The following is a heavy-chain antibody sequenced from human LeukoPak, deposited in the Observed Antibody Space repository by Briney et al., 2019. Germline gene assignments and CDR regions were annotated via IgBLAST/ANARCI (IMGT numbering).Heavy chain of an antibody. CDR3: AKVAYCGGDCYSFAY. CDR1: GFTFSGYG. D-gene: IGHD2-21*02. CDR2: ISYDGGNK. J-gene: IGHJ4*02. V-gene: IGHV3-30*18. Sequence: GRSLRLSCAASGFTFSGYGMHWVRQAPGKGLEWVAVISYDGGNKYYPDSVKGRFTISRDNSKNTLYLQMNSLRAEDTAVYYCAKVAYCGGDCYSFAYWGQGTLVTVSS.